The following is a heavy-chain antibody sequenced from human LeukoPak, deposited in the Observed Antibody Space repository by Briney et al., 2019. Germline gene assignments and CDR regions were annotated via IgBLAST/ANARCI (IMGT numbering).Heavy chain of an antibody. CDR3: AREGRCSSTSCYKLYYYYYYMDV. CDR2: LYTSGST. CDR1: GGSISSYY. D-gene: IGHD2-2*02. Sequence: PSETLPLTRTVSGGSISSYYWSWIRQPAGKGLEWIGRLYTSGSTNYNPSLKSRVTMSVDTSKNPFSLKLSSVTAADTAVYYCAREGRCSSTSCYKLYYYYYYMDVWGKGTTVTVSS. J-gene: IGHJ6*03. V-gene: IGHV4-4*07.